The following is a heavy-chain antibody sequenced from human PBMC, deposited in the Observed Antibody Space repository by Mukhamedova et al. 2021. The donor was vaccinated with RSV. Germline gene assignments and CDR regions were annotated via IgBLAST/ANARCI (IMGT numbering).Heavy chain of an antibody. V-gene: IGHV3-33*01. CDR3: ARDGDSSAVYWYYDL. Sequence: GDSVKGRFTISRDESKNMLYLEMNSLRAEDTAVYYCARDGDSSAVYWYYDLWGRGTMVTVSS. J-gene: IGHJ2*01. D-gene: IGHD6-19*01.